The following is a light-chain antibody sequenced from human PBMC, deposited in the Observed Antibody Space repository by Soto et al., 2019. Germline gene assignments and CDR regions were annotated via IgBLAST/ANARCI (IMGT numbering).Light chain of an antibody. V-gene: IGKV3-20*01. CDR1: QTVTGSY. CDR3: QQCGPSLKYT. CDR2: GAS. Sequence: EIVLTQSPGTLSLSPGERATLSCRASQTVTGSYLAWYQQKPGQAPRLLIYGASNRATGIPDRFSGSGSGTDFTLTISRLEPEDFALYYCQQCGPSLKYTFGQGTKLEIK. J-gene: IGKJ2*01.